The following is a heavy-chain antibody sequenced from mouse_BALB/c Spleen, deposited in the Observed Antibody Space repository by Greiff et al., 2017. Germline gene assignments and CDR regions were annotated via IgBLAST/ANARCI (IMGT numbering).Heavy chain of an antibody. CDR3: AREDGYDAWFAY. J-gene: IGHJ3*01. D-gene: IGHD2-2*01. V-gene: IGHV2-9*02. CDR1: GFSLTSYG. Sequence: VKLMESGPGLVAPSQSLSITCTVSGFSLTSYGVHWVRQPPGKGLEWLGVIWAGGSTNYNSALMSRLSISKDNSKSQVFLKMNSLQTDDTAMYYCAREDGYDAWFAYWGQGTLVTVSA. CDR2: IWAGGST.